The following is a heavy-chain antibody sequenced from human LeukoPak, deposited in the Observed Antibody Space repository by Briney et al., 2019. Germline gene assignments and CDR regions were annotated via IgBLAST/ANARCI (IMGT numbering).Heavy chain of an antibody. J-gene: IGHJ6*03. Sequence: GASVKVSCKASGYTFTNSYIHWVRQAPGQVLEWMGLINPDGGNTNYAQDFQGRVTLTRDTSTSTVYMELSSLRSEDMAVYYCARARYETRIWPKSRYDYYHYMDVWGKGTTVTVSS. CDR2: INPDGGNT. D-gene: IGHD3-3*01. CDR1: GYTFTNSY. V-gene: IGHV1-46*01. CDR3: ARARYETRIWPKSRYDYYHYMDV.